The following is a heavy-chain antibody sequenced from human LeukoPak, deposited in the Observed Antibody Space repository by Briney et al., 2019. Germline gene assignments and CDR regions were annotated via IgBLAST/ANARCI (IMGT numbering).Heavy chain of an antibody. CDR1: GFTFSTYS. Sequence: PGRSLRLSCAASGFTFSTYSMNWVRQAPGKGLEWVSSISGSSSDVYCADSVKGRFTISRDNAKNSLYLQMNSLRAEDTAVYYCARGQRWYFYFDYWGQGTLVTVSS. V-gene: IGHV3-21*01. CDR3: ARGQRWYFYFDY. CDR2: ISGSSSDV. D-gene: IGHD2-15*01. J-gene: IGHJ4*02.